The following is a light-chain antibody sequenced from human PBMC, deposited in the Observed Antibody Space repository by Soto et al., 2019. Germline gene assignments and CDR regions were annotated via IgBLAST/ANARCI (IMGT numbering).Light chain of an antibody. V-gene: IGKV3-15*01. J-gene: IGKJ2*01. CDR3: QQYNNWPYT. Sequence: EIGMTQSQATLSVSPGERATLSCRASQSVNINLAWYQQKPGQAPRLLIYGASTRATGIPARFSGSGSGTEFTLTISSLQSEDFAVYYCQQYNNWPYTFGQGTKLEIK. CDR2: GAS. CDR1: QSVNIN.